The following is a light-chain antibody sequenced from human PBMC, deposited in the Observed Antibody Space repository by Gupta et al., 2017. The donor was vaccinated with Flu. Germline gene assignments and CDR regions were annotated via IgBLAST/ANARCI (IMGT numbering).Light chain of an antibody. CDR3: QTRGNGISWV. CDR2: LNSSGSP. Sequence: SSYSIVWHQQQPGRGPRYLMGLNSSGSPYKGDEIPDRFSGSSSGTERYITVSSLQYEDEAGYFCQTRGNGISWVFGGGTRLTVL. V-gene: IGLV4-69*01. J-gene: IGLJ3*02. CDR1: SSYS.